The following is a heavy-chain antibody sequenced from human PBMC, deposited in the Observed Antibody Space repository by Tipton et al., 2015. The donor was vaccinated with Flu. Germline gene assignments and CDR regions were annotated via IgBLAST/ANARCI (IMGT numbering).Heavy chain of an antibody. CDR2: IYHSGST. V-gene: IGHV4-38-2*01. J-gene: IGHJ4*02. CDR3: ARQLSVGATSVFDY. CDR1: GYSISSGYY. D-gene: IGHD1-26*01. Sequence: LRLSCAVSGYSISSGYYWGWIRQPPGKGLEWIGSIYHSGSTYYNPSLKSRVTISVGTSKNQFPLKLSSVTAADTAVDYCARQLSVGATSVFDYWGQGTLVTVSS.